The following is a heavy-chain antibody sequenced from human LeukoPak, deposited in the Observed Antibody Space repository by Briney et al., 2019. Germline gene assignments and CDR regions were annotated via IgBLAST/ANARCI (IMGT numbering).Heavy chain of an antibody. D-gene: IGHD6-13*01. CDR3: ARETFAGILGDH. CDR1: GFTFSSYA. Sequence: PGGSLRLSCAASGFTFSSYAMSWVRQAPGKGLEWVALISSDGSNEFYADSVKGRFTISRDNSKNTLHLQMSSLRPEDTAVYFCARETFAGILGDHWGQGTLVFVSS. V-gene: IGHV3-30-3*01. J-gene: IGHJ4*02. CDR2: ISSDGSNE.